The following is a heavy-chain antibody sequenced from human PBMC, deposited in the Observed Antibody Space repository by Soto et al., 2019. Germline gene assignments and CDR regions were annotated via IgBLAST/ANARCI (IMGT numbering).Heavy chain of an antibody. CDR2: IKSKTDGGTT. D-gene: IGHD1-26*01. Sequence: EVQLVESGGGLVKPGGSLRLSCAASGFTFSNAWMSWVRQAPGKGLEWVGRIKSKTDGGTTDYAAPAHGRFTISRDDSKNTLYLQMNSLKTEDTAVYYCTTPGIVGATTDFYYYYGMDVWGQGTTVTVAS. CDR1: GFTFSNAW. V-gene: IGHV3-15*01. J-gene: IGHJ6*02. CDR3: TTPGIVGATTDFYYYYGMDV.